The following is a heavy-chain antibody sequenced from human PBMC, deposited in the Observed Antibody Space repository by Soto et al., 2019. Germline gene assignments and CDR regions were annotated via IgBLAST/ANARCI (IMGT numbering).Heavy chain of an antibody. J-gene: IGHJ4*02. V-gene: IGHV4-59*08. CDR3: ARRYGSAFDY. CDR2: IYYSGST. D-gene: IGHD1-26*01. CDR1: GGSIRSYY. Sequence: QVQLQESGPGLVKPSETLSLTCTVSGGSIRSYYWSWIRQPPGKGLEWIGYIYYSGSTNYNPSLKSRVTISVDTSKNLFSLKLSSVTAADTAVYYCARRYGSAFDYWGQGTLVTVSS.